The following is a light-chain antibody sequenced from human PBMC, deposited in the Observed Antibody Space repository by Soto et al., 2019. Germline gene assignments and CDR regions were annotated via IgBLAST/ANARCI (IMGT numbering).Light chain of an antibody. CDR1: QSVSSSY. J-gene: IGKJ2*01. Sequence: EIVLTQSPGTLSLSPGERATLSYRASQSVSSSYLAWYQQKPGQAPRLLIYGASSRATGIPDRFSGSGSGTDFTLTISRLEPEDFAVYYCQQYGSSPLYTIGQGTKLEIK. CDR3: QQYGSSPLYT. CDR2: GAS. V-gene: IGKV3-20*01.